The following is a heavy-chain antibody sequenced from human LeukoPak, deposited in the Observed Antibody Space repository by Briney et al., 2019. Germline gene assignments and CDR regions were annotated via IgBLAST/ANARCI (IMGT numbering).Heavy chain of an antibody. D-gene: IGHD3-3*01. CDR1: GYTFTSYA. CDR3: ARDYYDFWSGPTQGFDP. V-gene: IGHV7-4-1*02. Sequence: ASVNVSCKASGYTFTSYAMNWVRQAPGQGREWMGWINTNTGNPTYAQGFTGRFVFSLDTSVSTAYLQISSLKAEDTAVYYCARDYYDFWSGPTQGFDPWGQGTLVTVSS. CDR2: INTNTGNP. J-gene: IGHJ5*02.